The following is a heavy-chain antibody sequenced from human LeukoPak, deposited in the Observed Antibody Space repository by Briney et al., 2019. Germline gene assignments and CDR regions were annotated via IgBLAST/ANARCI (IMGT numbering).Heavy chain of an antibody. V-gene: IGHV3-30-3*01. CDR3: ARHITMKVVVTEILFDY. D-gene: IGHD3-22*01. Sequence: GGSLRLSCAASGFTFSSYALHWVRQAPGKGLEWVAVISSDGSTKYYADSVKGRFTISRDNSKNTLYLQTDSLSAEDTAVYYCARHITMKVVVTEILFDYWGQGTLVTVSS. J-gene: IGHJ4*02. CDR2: ISSDGSTK. CDR1: GFTFSSYA.